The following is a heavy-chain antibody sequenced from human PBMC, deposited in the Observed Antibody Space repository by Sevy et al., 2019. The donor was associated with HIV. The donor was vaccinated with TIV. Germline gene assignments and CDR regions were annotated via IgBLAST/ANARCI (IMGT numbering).Heavy chain of an antibody. J-gene: IGHJ6*02. V-gene: IGHV3-74*03. D-gene: IGHD3-9*01. CDR2: IQTDGSAK. CDR3: AGAPRWLSLYGMDV. CDR1: GFSFSDYW. Sequence: GGSLRLSCAASGFSFSDYWMHWVRQAPGKGLVWVSRIQTDGSAKKYADSVKGRFTISRDTAKNIVYLQMNSLRVEDTAVYFCAGAPRWLSLYGMDVWGQGTTVTDSS.